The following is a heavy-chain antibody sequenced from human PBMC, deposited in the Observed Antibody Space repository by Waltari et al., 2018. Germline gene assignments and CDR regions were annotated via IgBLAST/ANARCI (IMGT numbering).Heavy chain of an antibody. V-gene: IGHV4-39*07. CDR3: AIPGIAVAGGFDY. J-gene: IGHJ4*02. CDR2: IYYSGST. Sequence: QLQLQESGPGLVKPSETLSLTCTVSGGSISSSSYYWGWIRQPPGKGLEWIGSIYYSGSTYYNPSLKSRVTISVDTSKNQFSLKLSSVTAADTAVYYCAIPGIAVAGGFDYWGQGTLVTVSS. D-gene: IGHD6-19*01. CDR1: GGSISSSSYY.